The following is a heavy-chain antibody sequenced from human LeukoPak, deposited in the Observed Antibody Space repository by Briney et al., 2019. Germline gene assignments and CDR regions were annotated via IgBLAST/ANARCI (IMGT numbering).Heavy chain of an antibody. CDR2: ITSSGYST. V-gene: IGHV3-23*01. J-gene: IGHJ3*01. CDR3: AKDLRSLGSY. Sequence: GGSLRLSCAASGFTFSDYAMTWVRQAPGKGLEYVSSITSSGYSTYYADSVKGRFTISKDNSKNTLYLQMSSLRAEDTAVYYCAKDLRSLGSYWGQGTMVTVSS. CDR1: GFTFSDYA. D-gene: IGHD3-10*01.